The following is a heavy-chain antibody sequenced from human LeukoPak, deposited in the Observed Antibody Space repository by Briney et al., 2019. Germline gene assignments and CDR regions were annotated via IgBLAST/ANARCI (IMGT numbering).Heavy chain of an antibody. D-gene: IGHD6-19*01. CDR2: ISGSGGNT. CDR1: GFTFSGYA. CDR3: AKGVLGSGWLYFDY. J-gene: IGHJ4*02. V-gene: IGHV3-23*01. Sequence: GGSLRLSCAASGFTFSGYAMSWVRQAPGKGLEWVSAISGSGGNTYYAGSVKGRFTLSRDNSKKTLFLQMSSLRAEEAALYYCAKGVLGSGWLYFDYWGQGTLVTVSS.